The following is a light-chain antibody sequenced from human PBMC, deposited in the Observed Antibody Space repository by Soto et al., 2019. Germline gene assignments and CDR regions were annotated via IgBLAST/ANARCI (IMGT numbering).Light chain of an antibody. CDR3: QQFKSYPIT. CDR2: KAS. V-gene: IGKV1-5*03. J-gene: IGKJ5*01. CDR1: QGITNR. Sequence: DIQMTQSPSSVSASVGDRVTITCRASQGITNRLAWYQQKPGKAPKLLIYKASTLKSGFPSTFSGSGSGTEFTLTISSLQPEDFGTYYCQQFKSYPITFGQGTRLEIK.